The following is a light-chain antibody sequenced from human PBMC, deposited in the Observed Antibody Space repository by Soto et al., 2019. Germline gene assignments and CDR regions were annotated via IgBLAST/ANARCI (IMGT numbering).Light chain of an antibody. J-gene: IGKJ1*01. Sequence: DIQMTQSPSTLSASVVDRVTITFRASQSISSWLAWYQQKPGKAPKLLIYAASSLQSGVPSRFSGSGSGTDFTLTISSLQPEDFATYYCQQSYSTPPWTFGQGTKVDIK. CDR1: QSISSW. CDR3: QQSYSTPPWT. CDR2: AAS. V-gene: IGKV1-39*01.